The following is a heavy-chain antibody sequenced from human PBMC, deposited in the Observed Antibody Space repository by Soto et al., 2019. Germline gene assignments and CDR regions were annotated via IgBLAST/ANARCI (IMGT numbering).Heavy chain of an antibody. CDR1: GGSISSYY. D-gene: IGHD2-2*01. CDR3: ARDGVVVPAAIMYNWFDP. V-gene: IGHV4-4*07. Sequence: SETLSLTCTVSGGSISSYYWSWIRQPAGKGLEWIGRIYTSGSTNYNPSLKSRVTMSIDTSKNQFSLKLSSVTAADTAVYYRARDGVVVPAAIMYNWFDPWGQGTLVTVSS. J-gene: IGHJ5*02. CDR2: IYTSGST.